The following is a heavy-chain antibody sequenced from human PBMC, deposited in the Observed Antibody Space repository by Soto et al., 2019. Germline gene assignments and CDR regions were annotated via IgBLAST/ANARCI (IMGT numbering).Heavy chain of an antibody. CDR2: IYYSGST. D-gene: IGHD2-2*01. CDR3: ARHEFCYVSGTGFEY. Sequence: PSETLSLTCNVSGGSISSSSYYWGWIRQPQGKGLEWIGSIYYSGSTYYNPSLKSRVTISLDTSKNQFSLKLSSVTAADTAVYYCARHEFCYVSGTGFEYWGQGILVTVSS. V-gene: IGHV4-39*01. CDR1: GGSISSSSYY. J-gene: IGHJ4*02.